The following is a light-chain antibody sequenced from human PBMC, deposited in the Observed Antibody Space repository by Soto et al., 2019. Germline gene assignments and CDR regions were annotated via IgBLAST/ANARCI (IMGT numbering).Light chain of an antibody. V-gene: IGKV3-15*01. CDR3: QQYNLSPWT. Sequence: EIVMTQSPATLSVSPGERATLSCRASQSVSTNLAWYQQKPGQAPRLLMYGASTRASGIPVRFSGSGSGTEFALTMSSLQSEDFAVYYCQQYNLSPWTFGQGTKVDI. J-gene: IGKJ1*01. CDR2: GAS. CDR1: QSVSTN.